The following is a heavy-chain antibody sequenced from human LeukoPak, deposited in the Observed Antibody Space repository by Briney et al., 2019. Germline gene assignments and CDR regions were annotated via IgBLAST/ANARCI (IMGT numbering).Heavy chain of an antibody. CDR3: ARGVVPAAKFPDAFDI. CDR2: IYPGDSDT. Sequence: GESLKISCKGSGYSFTSYWIGWVRQMPGKGLEWMGIIYPGDSDTRYSPSFQSQVTISADKSISTAYLQWSSLKASDTAMYYCARGVVPAAKFPDAFDIWGQGTMVTVSS. V-gene: IGHV5-51*01. CDR1: GYSFTSYW. J-gene: IGHJ3*02. D-gene: IGHD2-2*01.